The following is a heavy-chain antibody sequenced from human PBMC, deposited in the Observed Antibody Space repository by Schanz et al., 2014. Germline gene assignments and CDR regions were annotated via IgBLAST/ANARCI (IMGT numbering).Heavy chain of an antibody. CDR2: INWSDGST. CDR1: GFTFDDYA. Sequence: EVQLVESGGGVVRPGGSLRLSCAASGFTFDDYAMSWVRQAPGKGLEWVSAINWSDGSTGYADSVKGRFTISRDNGKNSLYLQMNSLRAEDTALYYCAKDGIMVQGVIWERYFDSWGQGTLVTVSS. V-gene: IGHV3-20*04. D-gene: IGHD3-10*01. CDR3: AKDGIMVQGVIWERYFDS. J-gene: IGHJ4*02.